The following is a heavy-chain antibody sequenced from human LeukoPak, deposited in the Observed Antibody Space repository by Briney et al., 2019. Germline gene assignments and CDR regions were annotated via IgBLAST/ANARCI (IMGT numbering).Heavy chain of an antibody. Sequence: GGSLRLSCAASGFTFSSYSMNWVRQAPGKGLEWVSSISSSSSYIYYADSVRGRFTISRDNAKNSLYLQMNSLRAEDTAVYYCARGSERILRYFDWSTSPPYHFDYWGQGTLVTVSS. V-gene: IGHV3-21*01. CDR2: ISSSSSYI. J-gene: IGHJ4*02. CDR1: GFTFSSYS. CDR3: ARGSERILRYFDWSTSPPYHFDY. D-gene: IGHD3-9*01.